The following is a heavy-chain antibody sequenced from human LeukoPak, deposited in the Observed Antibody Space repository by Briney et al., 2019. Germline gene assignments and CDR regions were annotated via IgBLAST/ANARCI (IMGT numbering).Heavy chain of an antibody. V-gene: IGHV3-30*18. D-gene: IGHD5-12*01. CDR2: ISYDGSNK. Sequence: QPGRALRLSCAASGFTFSSYGMHLVRQAPGKGLELVAVISYDGSNKYYADSVKGRFTISRDNSKNTLYLQMNSLRAEDTAVYYCAKDGSGYSGYADYWGQGTLVTVSS. CDR3: AKDGSGYSGYADY. J-gene: IGHJ4*02. CDR1: GFTFSSYG.